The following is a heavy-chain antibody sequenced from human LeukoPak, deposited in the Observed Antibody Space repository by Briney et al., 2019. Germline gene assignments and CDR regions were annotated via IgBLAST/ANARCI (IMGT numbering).Heavy chain of an antibody. V-gene: IGHV3-21*01. CDR1: GFTFSSYS. D-gene: IGHD6-6*01. CDR3: ARGYSSSSPGDY. Sequence: GGSLRLSCAASGFTFSSYSMNWVRQAPGKGLEWVSSVSSSSSYIYYADSVKGRFTISRDNAKNSLYLQMNSLRAEDTAVYYCARGYSSSSPGDYWGQGTLVTVSS. J-gene: IGHJ4*02. CDR2: VSSSSSYI.